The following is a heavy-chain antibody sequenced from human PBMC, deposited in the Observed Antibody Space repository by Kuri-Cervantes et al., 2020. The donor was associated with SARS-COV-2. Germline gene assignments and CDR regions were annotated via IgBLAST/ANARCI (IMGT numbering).Heavy chain of an antibody. D-gene: IGHD4-11*01. CDR1: GFTFHTYE. J-gene: IGHJ4*02. CDR3: AKDTDYTHDY. CDR2: ISVTASTI. Sequence: GESLKISCEGSGFTFHTYEMNWVRQAPGKGLEWISYISVTASTIYYADSVKGRFTVSRDNAKNSLYLQMNSLRAEDTAVYYCAKDTDYTHDYWGQGTLVTVSS. V-gene: IGHV3-48*03.